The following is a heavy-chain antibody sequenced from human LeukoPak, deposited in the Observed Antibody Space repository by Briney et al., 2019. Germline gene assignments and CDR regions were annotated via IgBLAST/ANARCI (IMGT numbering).Heavy chain of an antibody. Sequence: GGSLRLSCAASGFTFDDYAMHWVRHAPGKGLEWVSGVSWDSKSIGSADSVRDRFTISRDNAKHSLYLQINSLRAEDTAFYYCAKDATRSGSYYGSFDSWGQGALVTVSS. D-gene: IGHD1-26*01. CDR1: GFTFDDYA. V-gene: IGHV3-9*01. CDR3: AKDATRSGSYYGSFDS. J-gene: IGHJ4*02. CDR2: VSWDSKSI.